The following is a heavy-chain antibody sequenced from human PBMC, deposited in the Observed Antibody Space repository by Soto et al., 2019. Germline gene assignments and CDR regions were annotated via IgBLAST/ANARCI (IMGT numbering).Heavy chain of an antibody. CDR2: IIPIFGTA. Sequence: SVKVSCKASGRTFSSYAISCVRQAPGQGLAWMGGIIPIFGTANSAQKFQGRVTITADESTRTAYMVLSGLRSEDTAVYYSARTPASTIVPRVYYYYYCIHVWHQETTLTVAS. D-gene: IGHD3-10*01. CDR3: ARTPASTIVPRVYYYYYCIHV. J-gene: IGHJ6*02. CDR1: GRTFSSYA. V-gene: IGHV1-69*13.